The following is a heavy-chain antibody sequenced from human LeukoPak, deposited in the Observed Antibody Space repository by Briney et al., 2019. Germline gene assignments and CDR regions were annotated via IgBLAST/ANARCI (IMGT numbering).Heavy chain of an antibody. CDR1: GFTFSSSW. CDR3: ARGGSTWLDY. CDR2: IYSDGSST. V-gene: IGHV3-74*03. Sequence: GSLRLSCAASGFTFSSSWMHWVRQAPGKGLVWVSRIYSDGSSTTYAGSVKGRFTISRDNANNTLYLQMDSLGAEDTALYYCARGGSTWLDYWGQGALVTVSS. J-gene: IGHJ4*02. D-gene: IGHD6-13*01.